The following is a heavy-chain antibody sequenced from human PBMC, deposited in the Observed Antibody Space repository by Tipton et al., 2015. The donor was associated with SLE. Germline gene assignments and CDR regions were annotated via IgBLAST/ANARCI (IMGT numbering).Heavy chain of an antibody. Sequence: TLSLTCAVYGESANNYFWGWIRQSPGKGLEWIAEINLGGNINFNPSLKSRGTISVDNSKNHFSLRLNAVTAADTAVYYCARGEGYYGSGSYQGWFDPWGQGTLVTVSS. V-gene: IGHV4-34*01. CDR3: ARGEGYYGSGSYQGWFDP. J-gene: IGHJ5*02. CDR1: GESANNYF. D-gene: IGHD3-10*01. CDR2: INLGGNI.